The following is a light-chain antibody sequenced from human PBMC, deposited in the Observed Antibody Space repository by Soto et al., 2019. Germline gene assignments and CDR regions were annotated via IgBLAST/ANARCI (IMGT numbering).Light chain of an antibody. CDR2: GTS. V-gene: IGKV3-20*01. J-gene: IGKJ4*01. Sequence: EIVLTQSPGTLSSSPGERATLSCRASQSVSSSYLAWYQQKPGHAPMLLIYGTSSRATGIPDRFSGSGSGTDFTLTISRLEPEDFAVYYCHQYDSSPLTFGGGTKVEIK. CDR1: QSVSSSY. CDR3: HQYDSSPLT.